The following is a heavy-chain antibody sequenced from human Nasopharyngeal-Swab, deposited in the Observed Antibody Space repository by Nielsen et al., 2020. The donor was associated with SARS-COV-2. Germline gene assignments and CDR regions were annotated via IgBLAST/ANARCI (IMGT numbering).Heavy chain of an antibody. CDR2: ISGSSSSI. V-gene: IGHV3-48*04. J-gene: IGHJ4*02. Sequence: GESLKISCAASGFTFSSYAMHWVRQAPGKGLEWVSYISGSSSSIYYADSVKGRFTISRDNAKNSLYLQMNSLRAEDTAVYYCARRYDYFDYWGQGTLVTVSS. CDR1: GFTFSSYA. CDR3: ARRYDYFDY. D-gene: IGHD1-1*01.